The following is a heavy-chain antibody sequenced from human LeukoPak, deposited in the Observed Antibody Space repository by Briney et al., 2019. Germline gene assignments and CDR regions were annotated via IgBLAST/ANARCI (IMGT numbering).Heavy chain of an antibody. J-gene: IGHJ3*02. CDR2: ISAYNGNT. CDR1: GYTFTSYG. V-gene: IGHV1-18*01. D-gene: IGHD3-9*01. CDR3: ARGSDILTAFGGGVFDI. Sequence: GASVKVSCKASGYTFTSYGISWVRQAPGQGLEWMGWISAYNGNTNYAQKLQGRVTMTTDTSTSTAYMELRSLRSDGTAVYYCARGSDILTAFGGGVFDIWGQGTMVTVSS.